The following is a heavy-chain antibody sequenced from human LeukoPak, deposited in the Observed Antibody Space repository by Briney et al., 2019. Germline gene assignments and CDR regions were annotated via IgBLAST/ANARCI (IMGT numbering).Heavy chain of an antibody. D-gene: IGHD1-26*01. CDR3: ARDRRELHAFDI. V-gene: IGHV4-30-4*08. CDR2: IYYSGST. J-gene: IGHJ3*02. Sequence: SETLSLTCTVSGGSISSSSYYWSWIRQPPGKGLEWIGYIYYSGSTYYNPSLKSRVTISVDTSKNQFSLKLSSVTAADTAVYYCARDRRELHAFDIWGQGTMVTVSS. CDR1: GGSISSSSYY.